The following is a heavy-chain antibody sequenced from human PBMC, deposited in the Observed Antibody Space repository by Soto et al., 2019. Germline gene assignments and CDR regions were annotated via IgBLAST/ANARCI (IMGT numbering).Heavy chain of an antibody. CDR3: AKDSRKWGDSPFEK. V-gene: IGHV3-30*18. CDR1: GFTFSKFG. Sequence: QVQLVESGGGVVQPGRSLRLSCAASGFTFSKFGMHWLRQAPGRGLEWVAGISNDGSDEYYVDSVKGRFNISRDNSKITLSLQMNSLRFEDKAVYFCAKDSRKWGDSPFEKWGQGTLVTVSS. CDR2: ISNDGSDE. J-gene: IGHJ4*02. D-gene: IGHD2-21*02.